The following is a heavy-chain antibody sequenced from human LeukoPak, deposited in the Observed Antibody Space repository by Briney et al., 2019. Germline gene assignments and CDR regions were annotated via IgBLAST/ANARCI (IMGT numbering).Heavy chain of an antibody. V-gene: IGHV1-69*04. J-gene: IGHJ4*02. CDR3: ATRGSSSSAFDY. CDR2: IIPILGIA. Sequence: EASVKVSCKASGGTFSSYAISWVRQAPGQGLEWMGRIIPILGIANYAQKFQGRVTITADKSTSTAYMELSSLRSEDTAVYYCATRGSSSSAFDYWGQGTLVTVSS. CDR1: GGTFSSYA. D-gene: IGHD6-6*01.